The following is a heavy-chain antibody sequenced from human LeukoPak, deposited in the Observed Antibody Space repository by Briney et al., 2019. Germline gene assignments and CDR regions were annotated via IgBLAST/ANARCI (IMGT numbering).Heavy chain of an antibody. J-gene: IGHJ5*02. CDR3: ARGLRLGELSLSDWFDP. Sequence: GESLKISCKGSGYSFTSYWIGWVRQMPGKGLEWMGIIYPGDSDTRYSPSFQGQVTVSADKSISTAYLQWSSLKASDTAMYDCARGLRLGELSLSDWFDPWGQGTLVTVSS. CDR2: IYPGDSDT. D-gene: IGHD3-16*02. CDR1: GYSFTSYW. V-gene: IGHV5-51*01.